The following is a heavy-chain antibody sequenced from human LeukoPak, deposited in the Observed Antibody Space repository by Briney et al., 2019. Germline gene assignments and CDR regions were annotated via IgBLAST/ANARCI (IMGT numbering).Heavy chain of an antibody. CDR1: GFSFSSYR. CDR3: ARALVAGVTLNALDI. CDR2: IQYDGSTT. V-gene: IGHV3-74*01. Sequence: GGSLRLSCAASGFSFSSYRMHWVRQAPGKGLVWVARIQYDGSTTNYADSVKGRFTISRDNAKKTLYVQTNSLRAEDTAVYYCARALVAGVTLNALDIWGQGTMVTVSS. J-gene: IGHJ3*02. D-gene: IGHD2-15*01.